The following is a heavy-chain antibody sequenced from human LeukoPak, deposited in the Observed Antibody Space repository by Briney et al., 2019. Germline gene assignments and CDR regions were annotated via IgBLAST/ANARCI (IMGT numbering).Heavy chain of an antibody. D-gene: IGHD6-13*01. Sequence: PSETLSLTCAVSGYSISSGYYWGWIRQPPGKGLEWIGSIYHSGSTYYNPSLKSRVTISVDTSKNQFSLKLSSVTAADTAVYYCARGTRGSTYTYYFDYWGQGTLVAVSP. J-gene: IGHJ4*02. CDR2: IYHSGST. CDR3: ARGTRGSTYTYYFDY. CDR1: GYSISSGYY. V-gene: IGHV4-38-2*01.